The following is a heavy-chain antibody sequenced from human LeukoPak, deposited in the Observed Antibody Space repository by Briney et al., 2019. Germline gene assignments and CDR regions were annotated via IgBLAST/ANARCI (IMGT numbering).Heavy chain of an antibody. V-gene: IGHV3-53*01. Sequence: GGSLRLSCAASGLTVSSNYMSWVRQAPGKGLEWVSVIYSGGSTYYADSVKGRFTISRDNSKNTLYLQMNSLRAEDTAVYCCAKSDRDGYNRDAFDIWGQGTMVTVSS. D-gene: IGHD5-24*01. J-gene: IGHJ3*02. CDR1: GLTVSSNY. CDR2: IYSGGST. CDR3: AKSDRDGYNRDAFDI.